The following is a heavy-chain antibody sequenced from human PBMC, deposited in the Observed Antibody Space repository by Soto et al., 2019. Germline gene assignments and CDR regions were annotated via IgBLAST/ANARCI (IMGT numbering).Heavy chain of an antibody. Sequence: ASVKVSCKASGYTFSDYYIHWVRQAPGQGLEWMGWVNPNSGGTKYAPKFQGGVTMTRDTSITTAYMELSRLRSGDTAVYYCAREPATAKPEGVDFWGQGTLVTVSS. D-gene: IGHD1-1*01. CDR2: VNPNSGGT. J-gene: IGHJ4*02. CDR1: GYTFSDYY. CDR3: AREPATAKPEGVDF. V-gene: IGHV1-2*02.